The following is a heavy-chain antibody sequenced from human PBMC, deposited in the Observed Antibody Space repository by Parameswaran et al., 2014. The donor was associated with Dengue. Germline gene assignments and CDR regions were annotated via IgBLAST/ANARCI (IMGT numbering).Heavy chain of an antibody. V-gene: IGHV2-26*01. D-gene: IGHD2-2*01. CDR2: IFSNDEK. J-gene: IGHJ5*02. Sequence: ARWIRQPPGKALEWLAHIFSNDEKSYSTSLKSRLTISKDTSKSQVVLTMTNMDPVDTATYYCARIKDISPASGWFDPWGQGTLVTVSS. CDR3: ARIKDISPASGWFDP.